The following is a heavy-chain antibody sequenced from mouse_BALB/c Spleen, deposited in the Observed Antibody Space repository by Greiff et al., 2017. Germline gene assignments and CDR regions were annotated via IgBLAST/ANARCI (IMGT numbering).Heavy chain of an antibody. CDR1: GFTFTDYY. CDR3: ARDHYDYDGGFAY. D-gene: IGHD2-4*01. J-gene: IGHJ3*01. V-gene: IGHV7-3*02. CDR2: IRNKANGYTT. Sequence: EVKVVESGGGLVQPGGSLRLSCAPSGFTFTDYYMSWVRQPPGKALEWLGFIRNKANGYTTEYSASVKGRFTISRDNSQSILYLQMNTLRAEDSATYYCARDHYDYDGGFAYWGQGTLVTVSA.